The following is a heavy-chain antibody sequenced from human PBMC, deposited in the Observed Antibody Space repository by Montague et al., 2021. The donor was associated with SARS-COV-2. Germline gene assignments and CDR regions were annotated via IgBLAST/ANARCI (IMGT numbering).Heavy chain of an antibody. Sequence: VKPIQTLTLTCTFSGFSLSTSGMCVSWIRQPPGKVLEWLARIDWDDDKYYSTSLKTRLTISKDTSKNQVVLTMTNMDPVDTATYYCPRTYVAAAGTSLDYWGQGTLVTVSS. V-gene: IGHV2-70*11. D-gene: IGHD6-13*01. CDR1: GFSLSTSGMC. J-gene: IGHJ4*02. CDR2: IDWDDDK. CDR3: PRTYVAAAGTSLDY.